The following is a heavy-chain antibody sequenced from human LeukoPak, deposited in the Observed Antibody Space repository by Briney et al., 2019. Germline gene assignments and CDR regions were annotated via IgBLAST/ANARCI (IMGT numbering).Heavy chain of an antibody. CDR3: ASATLRCSGGSCYEMDV. Sequence: SVKVSCKASGGTFSSYAISWVRQAPGQGLEWMGGIIPIFGTANYAQKFQGRLTITADKSTSTAYMELSSLRSEDTAVYYCASATLRCSGGSCYEMDVWGKGTTVTVSS. J-gene: IGHJ6*04. V-gene: IGHV1-69*06. CDR1: GGTFSSYA. D-gene: IGHD2-15*01. CDR2: IIPIFGTA.